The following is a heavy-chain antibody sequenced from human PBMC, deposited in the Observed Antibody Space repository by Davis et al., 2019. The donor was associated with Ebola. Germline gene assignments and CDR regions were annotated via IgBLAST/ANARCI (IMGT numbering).Heavy chain of an antibody. CDR1: GFTFTNYW. Sequence: GGSLRLSCAASGFTFTNYWMTWVRQAPGKGLEWVANIKQDGSEKYYVDSVKGRFTISRDNAKNSLYLQMNSLRAEDTAVYYCARKRSFDYWGQGTLVTVSS. CDR2: IKQDGSEK. CDR3: ARKRSFDY. V-gene: IGHV3-7*01. J-gene: IGHJ4*02. D-gene: IGHD6-25*01.